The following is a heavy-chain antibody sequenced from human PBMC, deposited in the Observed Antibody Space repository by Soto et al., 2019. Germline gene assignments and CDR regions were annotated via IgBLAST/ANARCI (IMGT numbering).Heavy chain of an antibody. V-gene: IGHV3-21*01. Sequence: GSLRLSCAASGFTFSSYSMNWVRQAPGKGLEWVSSISSSSSYIYYADSVKGRFTISRDNAKNSLYLQMNSLRAEDTAVYYCARDRPSFDILTGYYPGGFAYWGQGSLVPVYS. CDR2: ISSSSSYI. CDR1: GFTFSSYS. CDR3: ARDRPSFDILTGYYPGGFAY. J-gene: IGHJ4*02. D-gene: IGHD3-9*01.